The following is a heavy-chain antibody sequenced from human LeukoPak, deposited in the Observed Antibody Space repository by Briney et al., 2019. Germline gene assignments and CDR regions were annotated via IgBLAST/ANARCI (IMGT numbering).Heavy chain of an antibody. CDR1: GFTFCSYA. J-gene: IGHJ4*02. CDR3: AKDLEQQLVPRRPYYFDY. Sequence: PGGSLRLSCAASGFTFCSYAMSWVRQAPGKGLEWVSAISSSGGSTYYADSVKGRFTISRDNSKNTLYLQMNSLRAEDTAVYYCAKDLEQQLVPRRPYYFDYWGQGTLVTVSS. D-gene: IGHD6-13*01. V-gene: IGHV3-23*01. CDR2: ISSSGGST.